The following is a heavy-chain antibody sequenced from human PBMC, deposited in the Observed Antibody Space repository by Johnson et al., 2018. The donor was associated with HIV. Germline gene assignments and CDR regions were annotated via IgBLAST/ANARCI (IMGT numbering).Heavy chain of an antibody. CDR1: GFTFSSYG. CDR2: IRYDGSNK. Sequence: MLLVESGGGVVQPGGSLRLSCAASGFTFSSYGMHWVRQAPGKGLEWVAFIRYDGSNKYYADSVKGRFTISRDNSKNTLYLQMNSLRAEDTAVYYCAKDHYYYDSSGSAIDASDIWGRGTMVTVSS. J-gene: IGHJ3*02. D-gene: IGHD3-22*01. CDR3: AKDHYYYDSSGSAIDASDI. V-gene: IGHV3-30*02.